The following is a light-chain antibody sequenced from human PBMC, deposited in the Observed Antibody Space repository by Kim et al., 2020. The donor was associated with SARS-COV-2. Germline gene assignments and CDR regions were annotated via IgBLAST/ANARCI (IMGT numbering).Light chain of an antibody. CDR3: SSYTSIYTYV. J-gene: IGLJ1*01. CDR1: SSDVGAYKF. Sequence: QSALTQPASASGSPGQSITISCTGTSSDVGAYKFVSWYQQHPGKAPKLMIFDVSSRPSGVSNRFSGSKSGNTASLTISGLQAEDEADYYCSSYTSIYTYVFGSGTKVTVL. CDR2: DVS. V-gene: IGLV2-14*03.